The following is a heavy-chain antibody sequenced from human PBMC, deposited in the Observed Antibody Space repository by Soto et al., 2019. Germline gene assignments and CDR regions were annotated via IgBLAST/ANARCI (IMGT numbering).Heavy chain of an antibody. V-gene: IGHV3-30*18. J-gene: IGHJ4*02. CDR1: GFTFSSYG. CDR2: ISYDGSNK. D-gene: IGHD5-18*01. CDR3: AKDSGFSQLWLPYFDY. Sequence: TGGSLRLSCAASGFTFSSYGMHWVRQAPGKGLEWVAVISYDGSNKYYADSVKGRFTISRDNSKNTLYLQMNSLRAEDTAVYYCAKDSGFSQLWLPYFDYWGQGTLVTVSS.